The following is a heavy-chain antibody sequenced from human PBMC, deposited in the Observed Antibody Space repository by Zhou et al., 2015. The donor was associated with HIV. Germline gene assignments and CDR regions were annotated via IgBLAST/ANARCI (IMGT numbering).Heavy chain of an antibody. J-gene: IGHJ4*02. Sequence: QVQLVQSGAEVKKPRSSVKVSCKASGGTFSSYAISWVRQAPGQGLEWMGGIIPIFGTANYAQKFQGRVTITADESTSTAYMELSSLRSEDTAVYYCAREGYYGSGSYYPSFDYWGQGTLVTVSS. CDR2: IIPIFGTA. CDR3: AREGYYGSGSYYPSFDY. V-gene: IGHV1-69*01. CDR1: GGTFSSYA. D-gene: IGHD3-10*01.